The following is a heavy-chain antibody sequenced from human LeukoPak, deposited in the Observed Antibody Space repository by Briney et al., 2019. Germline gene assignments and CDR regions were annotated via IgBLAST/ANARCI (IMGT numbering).Heavy chain of an antibody. J-gene: IGHJ4*02. D-gene: IGHD3-10*01. CDR1: GYXFTSYG. V-gene: IGHV1-18*01. Sequence: ASVKVSCKASGYXFTSYGISWVRQAPGQGREWMGWITAYNDNTNYAQKLQGRVTMTTDTSTSTAYMELRSLRSDDTAVYYCARALLWFGEPSHIDYWGQGTLVTASS. CDR2: ITAYNDNT. CDR3: ARALLWFGEPSHIDY.